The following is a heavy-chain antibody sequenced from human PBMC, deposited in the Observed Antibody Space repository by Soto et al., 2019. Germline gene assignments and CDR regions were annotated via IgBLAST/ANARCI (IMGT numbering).Heavy chain of an antibody. CDR2: IVVDSGNR. D-gene: IGHD6-19*01. CDR1: GFTFTSSA. Sequence: SVKVSCKASGFTFTSSAVQWVRQARGERLEWIGWIVVDSGNRNNAQKSQERVTITRDMSTSTAYMELSSLRSEDTAVYYCAARAVAGIVSAFDIWAQGTMVTVSS. J-gene: IGHJ3*02. V-gene: IGHV1-58*01. CDR3: AARAVAGIVSAFDI.